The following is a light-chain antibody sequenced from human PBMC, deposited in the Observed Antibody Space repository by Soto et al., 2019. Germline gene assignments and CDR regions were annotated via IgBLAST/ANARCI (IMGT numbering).Light chain of an antibody. V-gene: IGKV4-1*01. CDR1: QSVFDSSKNKNF. CDR3: QQYCATPWT. J-gene: IGKJ1*01. Sequence: DVVMTQSPDSLAVSLGERATINCTASQSVFDSSKNKNFLAWYQHKPGQPPKLLIYWASARESGVPDRFSGSESGTDFTLTISSLQAEDVAVYYCQQYCATPWTFGQGTKVEIK. CDR2: WAS.